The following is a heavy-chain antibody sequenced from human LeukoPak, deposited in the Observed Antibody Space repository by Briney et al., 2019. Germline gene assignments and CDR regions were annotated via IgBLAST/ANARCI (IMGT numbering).Heavy chain of an antibody. CDR2: ISGSSIYM. CDR1: GFTLDDYA. J-gene: IGHJ4*02. D-gene: IGHD4-17*01. V-gene: IGHV3-21*01. CDR3: ARADLRGVDYDFDY. Sequence: GGSLRLSCAASGFTLDDYAMHWVRQAPGKGLEWVSSISGSSIYMYYADSVKGRFTISRDNAKNSLYLQMNSLRAEDTAVYYCARADLRGVDYDFDYWGQGTLVTVSS.